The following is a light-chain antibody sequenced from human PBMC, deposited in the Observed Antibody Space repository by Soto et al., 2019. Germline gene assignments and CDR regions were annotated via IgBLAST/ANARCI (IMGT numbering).Light chain of an antibody. CDR2: DAS. V-gene: IGKV1-5*01. CDR1: QSISSW. J-gene: IGKJ1*01. Sequence: DIQMTQSPSILSASVGDRVTITCRASQSISSWLAWYQQKSGKAPKLLIYDASTLQSGVLPRFSGSESGTEFTLTIRSLQPDDMATYYCQQYSSYSAWTFGEGTKVDI. CDR3: QQYSSYSAWT.